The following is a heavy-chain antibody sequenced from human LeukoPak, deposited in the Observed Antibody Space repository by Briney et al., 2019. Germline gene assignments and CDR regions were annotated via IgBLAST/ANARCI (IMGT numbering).Heavy chain of an antibody. Sequence: GGSLGLSCAASGFTFDDYAMHWVRQAPGKGLEWVSGISWNSGSIGYADSVKGRFTISRDNAKNSLYLQMNSLRAEDTALYYCARSRYYYDSSGYSRFSEYDYWGQGTLVTVSS. CDR2: ISWNSGSI. CDR1: GFTFDDYA. CDR3: ARSRYYYDSSGYSRFSEYDY. D-gene: IGHD3-22*01. V-gene: IGHV3-9*01. J-gene: IGHJ4*02.